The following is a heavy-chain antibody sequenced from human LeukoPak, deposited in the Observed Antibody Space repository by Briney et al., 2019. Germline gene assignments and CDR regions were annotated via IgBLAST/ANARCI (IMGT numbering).Heavy chain of an antibody. D-gene: IGHD2-21*02. J-gene: IGHJ4*02. CDR1: GFTFDDYG. CDR2: INWNGGST. V-gene: IGHV3-20*01. Sequence: GGSLRLSCAASGFTFDDYGMSWVRQVPGKGLEWVSGINWNGGSTGYADSVKGRFTISRDNAKNSLYLQMNSLRAEDTALYHCARESAYCGGDCLDYWGQGTLVTVSS. CDR3: ARESAYCGGDCLDY.